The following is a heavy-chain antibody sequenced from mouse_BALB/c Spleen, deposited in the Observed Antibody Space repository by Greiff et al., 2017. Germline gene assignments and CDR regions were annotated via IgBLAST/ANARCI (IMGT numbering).Heavy chain of an antibody. V-gene: IGHV5-12-1*01. Sequence: EVQLVESGGGLVKPGGSLKLSCAASGFAFSSYDMSWVRQTPEKRLEWVAYISSGGGSTYYPDTVKGRFTISRDNAKNTLYLQMSSLKSEDTAMYYCARQNYDDWYFDVWGAGTTVTVSS. J-gene: IGHJ1*01. CDR1: GFAFSSYD. CDR3: ARQNYDDWYFDV. D-gene: IGHD2-4*01. CDR2: ISSGGGST.